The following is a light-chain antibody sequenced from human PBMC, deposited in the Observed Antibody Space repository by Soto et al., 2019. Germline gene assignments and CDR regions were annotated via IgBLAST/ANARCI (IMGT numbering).Light chain of an antibody. V-gene: IGKV1-5*01. CDR2: DAS. Sequence: DIQMTQSPSTLSASVGDRVTITCRASQSISRSLAWYQQKPGKAPNLLIYDASSLESGLPSRFSGSGFGTEFTLTISSLQPDALPTDYCQQYNSYLLTYGPGTTVDIK. CDR1: QSISRS. J-gene: IGKJ3*01. CDR3: QQYNSYLLT.